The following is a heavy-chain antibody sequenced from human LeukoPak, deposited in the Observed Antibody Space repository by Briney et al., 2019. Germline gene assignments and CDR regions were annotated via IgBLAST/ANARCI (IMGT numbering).Heavy chain of an antibody. CDR3: ARGLNDSWTGENY. V-gene: IGHV4-34*01. Sequence: PSETLSLTCAVYDGSFSGYYWSWIRQPPGKGLEWIGEINHSGSTNYNPSLKSRVAISLDTSKSQFSLKVRYVTAADTAVYYCARGLNDSWTGENYWGQGTLVTVSS. CDR1: DGSFSGYY. D-gene: IGHD3-3*01. J-gene: IGHJ4*02. CDR2: INHSGST.